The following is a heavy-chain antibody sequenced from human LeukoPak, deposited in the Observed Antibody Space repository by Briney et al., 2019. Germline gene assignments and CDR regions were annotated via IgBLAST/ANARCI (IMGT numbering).Heavy chain of an antibody. D-gene: IGHD6-13*01. V-gene: IGHV3-33*01. J-gene: IGHJ4*02. Sequence: AGRSLRLSCAASGFTFSSYGMHWVRQAPGKGLEWVSVIRYDGSNKYYADSVKGRFTISRDNSNNTLYQQMNRLRAEDTAVYYGARGGNGGTAVAGIPFAYWGQGTLVTVSS. CDR2: IRYDGSNK. CDR3: ARGGNGGTAVAGIPFAY. CDR1: GFTFSSYG.